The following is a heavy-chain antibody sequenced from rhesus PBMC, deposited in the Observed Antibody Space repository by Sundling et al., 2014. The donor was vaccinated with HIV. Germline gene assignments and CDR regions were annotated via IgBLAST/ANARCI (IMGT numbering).Heavy chain of an antibody. D-gene: IGHD1-1*01. CDR3: ARGRGTISRFDV. CDR1: GVSFSGYF. J-gene: IGHJ5-1*01. Sequence: QVQLQESGPGLVKPSETLSLTCAVSGVSFSGYFWGWIRQPPGKGLEYIGYISGNSGSTNYNPSLKSRVTISKDTSENQFSLKLTSVSAADTAVYYCARGRGTISRFDVWGPGVLVTVSS. CDR2: ISGNSGST. V-gene: IGHV4-99*01.